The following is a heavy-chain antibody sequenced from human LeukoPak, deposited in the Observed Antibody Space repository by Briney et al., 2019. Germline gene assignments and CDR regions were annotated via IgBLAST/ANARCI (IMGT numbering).Heavy chain of an antibody. V-gene: IGHV4-30-2*01. CDR2: IYQSGDT. D-gene: IGHD6-19*01. CDR1: GGSISSGDYS. CDR3: ASETVASSVVHY. Sequence: SETLSLTCAVSGGSISSGDYSWNWIRQPPGQGLEWIGNIYQSGDTNYNPSLKSRVTMSVDRSKNQFSLRLNSVTAADTAVYYCASETVASSVVHYWGQGALVTVSS. J-gene: IGHJ4*02.